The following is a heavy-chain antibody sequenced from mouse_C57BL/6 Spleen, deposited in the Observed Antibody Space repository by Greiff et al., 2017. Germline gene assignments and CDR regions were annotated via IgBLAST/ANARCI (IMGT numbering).Heavy chain of an antibody. V-gene: IGHV14-2*01. CDR3: AKKSNYVGDYAMDY. Sequence: VQLKQSGAELVKPGASVKLSCTASGFNIKDYYMHWVKQRTEQGLEWIGRIDPEDGETKYAPKFQGKATITADTSSNTAYLQLSNLTSEDTADNYCAKKSNYVGDYAMDYWGQGTSVTVSS. CDR1: GFNIKDYY. CDR2: IDPEDGET. D-gene: IGHD2-5*01. J-gene: IGHJ4*01.